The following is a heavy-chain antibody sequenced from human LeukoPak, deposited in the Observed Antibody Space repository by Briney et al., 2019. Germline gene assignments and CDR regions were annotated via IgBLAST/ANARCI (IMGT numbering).Heavy chain of an antibody. J-gene: IGHJ3*02. CDR2: IYYSGST. V-gene: IGHV4-59*01. Sequence: SETLSLTCTVSGGPISSYYWSWIRQPPGKGLEWIGYIYYSGSTNYNPSLKSRVTISVDTSKNQFSLKLSSVTAADTAVYYCTGLQGSADAFDIWGQGTMVTVSS. CDR1: GGPISSYY. D-gene: IGHD4-11*01. CDR3: TGLQGSADAFDI.